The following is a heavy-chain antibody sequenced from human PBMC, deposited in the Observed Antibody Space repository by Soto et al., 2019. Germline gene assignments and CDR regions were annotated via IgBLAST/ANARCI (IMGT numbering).Heavy chain of an antibody. CDR3: ARGVSGDVVEVAPIDY. V-gene: IGHV4-31*03. Sequence: QVQLQESRPGLLKPSQTLSLTSTVSGGSISGGLYYWSWIRKHPGQGLDWSGYIFYSGATYYNPLLLRRLTISVNSAKNQFSLGLRSVTAADTALYYGARGVSGDVVEVAPIDYLGKGTLVTVSS. D-gene: IGHD2-15*01. CDR1: GGSISGGLYY. J-gene: IGHJ4*02. CDR2: IFYSGAT.